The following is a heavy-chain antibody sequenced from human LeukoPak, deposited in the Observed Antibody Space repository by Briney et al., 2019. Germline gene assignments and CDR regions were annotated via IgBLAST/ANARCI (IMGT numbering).Heavy chain of an antibody. J-gene: IGHJ6*03. D-gene: IGHD3-10*01. CDR1: GYTFTSYG. CDR2: INPNSGGT. CDR3: ARGPNGSGSYYRYYYYYYMDV. Sequence: ASVKVSCKASGYTFTSYGISWVRQAPGQGLEWMGWINPNSGGTNYAQKFQGRVTMTRNTSISTAYMELSSLRSEDTAVYYCARGPNGSGSYYRYYYYYYMDVWGKGTTVTISS. V-gene: IGHV1-8*02.